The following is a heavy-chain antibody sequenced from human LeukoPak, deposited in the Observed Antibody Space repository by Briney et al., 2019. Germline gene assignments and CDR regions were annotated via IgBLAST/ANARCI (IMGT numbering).Heavy chain of an antibody. Sequence: GGSLRLSCAASGFTFSSYSMNWVRQAPGKGLEWVSYISSSSSAIYYADSVKGRFTISRDNAKNSLYLQMNSLRAEDTAVYYCARSTVTTTFDYWGQGTLVTVSS. D-gene: IGHD4-17*01. CDR3: ARSTVTTTFDY. J-gene: IGHJ4*02. CDR2: ISSSSSAI. V-gene: IGHV3-48*01. CDR1: GFTFSSYS.